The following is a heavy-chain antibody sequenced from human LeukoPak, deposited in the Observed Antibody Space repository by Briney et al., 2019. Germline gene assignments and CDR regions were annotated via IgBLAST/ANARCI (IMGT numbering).Heavy chain of an antibody. CDR2: ISYDGSNK. CDR3: AKLGKRAIVVVVAANSFFDY. CDR1: GITFNSYT. Sequence: GGSLRLSCAASGITFNSYTMNWVRQAPGKGLEWVAVISYDGSNKYYADSVKGRFTISRDNSKNTLYLQMNSLRAEDTAVYYCAKLGKRAIVVVVAANSFFDYWGQGTLVTVSS. V-gene: IGHV3-30*18. D-gene: IGHD2-15*01. J-gene: IGHJ4*02.